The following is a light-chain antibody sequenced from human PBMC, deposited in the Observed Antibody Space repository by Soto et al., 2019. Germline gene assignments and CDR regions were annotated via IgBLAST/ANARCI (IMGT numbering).Light chain of an antibody. CDR2: AAS. J-gene: IGKJ1*01. V-gene: IGKV1-NL1*01. Sequence: DIQMTQSPSSLSASLGDRVTITCRASQGISNYLAWYQQKPGKVPKLLIYAASSRATGIPDRFSGSGSGTEFTLTISSLQSEDFAVYYCQQYNNWPRTFGQGTKVDI. CDR1: QGISNY. CDR3: QQYNNWPRT.